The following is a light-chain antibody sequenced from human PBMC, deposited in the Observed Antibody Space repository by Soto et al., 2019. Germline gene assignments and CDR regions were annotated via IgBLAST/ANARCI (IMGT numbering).Light chain of an antibody. CDR3: SSYTDSSNYV. J-gene: IGLJ1*01. V-gene: IGLV2-14*01. CDR1: SNDLAIYNY. Sequence: QSALTQPASVSGSPGQSITISCTGTSNDLAIYNYVSWYQQQPGKAPKLMIYQVTNRPSGVSNRFSGSRSGNTASLTISRLQAEDEADYYCSSYTDSSNYVFGTGTKVTVL. CDR2: QVT.